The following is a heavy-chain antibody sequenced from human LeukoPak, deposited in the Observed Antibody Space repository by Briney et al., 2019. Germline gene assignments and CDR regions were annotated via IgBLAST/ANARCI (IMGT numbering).Heavy chain of an antibody. V-gene: IGHV3-15*01. D-gene: IGHD3-3*01. CDR1: GFTFSNAW. CDR3: TTGRSGYYSIYYYYYYMDV. J-gene: IGHJ6*03. Sequence: GGSLRLSCAASGFTFSNAWMSWLRQAPGKGLEWVGHIKSKTDGETTDYAAPVKGRFTISRDDSKNTLYLQMNSLKTEDTAVYYCTTGRSGYYSIYYYYYYMDVWGKGTTVTVSS. CDR2: IKSKTDGETT.